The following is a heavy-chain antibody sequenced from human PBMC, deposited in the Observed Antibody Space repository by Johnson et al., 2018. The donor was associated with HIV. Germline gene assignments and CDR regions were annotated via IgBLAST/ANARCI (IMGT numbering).Heavy chain of an antibody. CDR3: AKDLVDTAMVDAFDI. Sequence: QVQLVESGGGVVQPGGSLRLSCAASGFTFSSYGLHWVRQAPGKGLQRVAFIRNDGSNEYYADSVKGRFTISRDNSKNTLYLQMNRLRAEDTAVYYCAKDLVDTAMVDAFDIWGQGTLVTVSS. J-gene: IGHJ3*02. D-gene: IGHD5-18*01. CDR1: GFTFSSYG. CDR2: IRNDGSNE. V-gene: IGHV3-30*02.